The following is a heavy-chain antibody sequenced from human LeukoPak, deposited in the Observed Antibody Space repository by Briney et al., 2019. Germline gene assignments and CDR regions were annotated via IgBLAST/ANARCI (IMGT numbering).Heavy chain of an antibody. D-gene: IGHD5-12*01. V-gene: IGHV3-30*18. CDR3: AKGSGYDPSYYGMDV. J-gene: IGHJ6*02. CDR1: GFTFSNYG. Sequence: GRSLRLSCAASGFTFSNYGMHWVSQAPGKGLEWVAVISHDGSNKYYADSVKGRFTISRDNSNTTVYLQMHSLRAEDTTVYYCAKGSGYDPSYYGMDVWGQGTTVTVSS. CDR2: ISHDGSNK.